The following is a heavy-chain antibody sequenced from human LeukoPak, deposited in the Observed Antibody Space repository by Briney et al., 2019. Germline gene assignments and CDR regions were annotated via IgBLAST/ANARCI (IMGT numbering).Heavy chain of an antibody. V-gene: IGHV4-34*01. CDR2: INHSGST. CDR3: ARSPRARWRFDP. CDR1: GGSFSGYY. Sequence: PSETLSLTCAVYGGSFSGYYWSWIRQPPGKGLEWIGEINHSGSTNYNPSLKSRVTISVDTSKNQFSLKLSSVTAADTAVYYCARSPRARWRFDPWGQGTLVTVSS. D-gene: IGHD4-23*01. J-gene: IGHJ5*02.